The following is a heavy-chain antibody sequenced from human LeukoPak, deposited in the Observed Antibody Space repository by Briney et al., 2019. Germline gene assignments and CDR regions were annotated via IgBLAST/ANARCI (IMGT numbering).Heavy chain of an antibody. CDR1: GFTFSSSG. CDR2: ILYNGSNK. Sequence: GGSLRLSCAASGFTFSSSGMHWVRQAPGKGLEWVAVILYNGSNKYYADSVKGRFTISRDNSKNTLYLQMNSLGPEDTAVYYCAKDLSNSWSIDCWGQGTLVTVSS. CDR3: AKDLSNSWSIDC. V-gene: IGHV3-30*02. D-gene: IGHD6-13*01. J-gene: IGHJ4*02.